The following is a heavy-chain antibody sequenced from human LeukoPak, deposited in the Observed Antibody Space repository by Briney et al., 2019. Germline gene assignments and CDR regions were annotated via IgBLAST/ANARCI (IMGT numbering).Heavy chain of an antibody. CDR3: GSAGGGGSQGVFVI. Sequence: ASVKVSCKASGYTFTGYYMHWVRQAPGQGLEWMGWINPNSGGTNYAQKFQGRVTMTRDTSISTAYMELSRPRSDDTAVYYWGSAGGGGSQGVFVIWGEGKRAPVFS. V-gene: IGHV1-2*02. D-gene: IGHD1-26*01. CDR1: GYTFTGYY. CDR2: INPNSGGT. J-gene: IGHJ3*02.